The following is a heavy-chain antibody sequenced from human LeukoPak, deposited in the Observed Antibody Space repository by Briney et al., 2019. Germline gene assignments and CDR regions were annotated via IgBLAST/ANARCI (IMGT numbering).Heavy chain of an antibody. D-gene: IGHD5-24*01. CDR3: ASDPRDGGQNV. CDR2: ISYSGDNT. Sequence: GGSLRLSRAASGFDLNNYAMHWVRQAPGKGLEWVTLISYSGDNTYYADSVKGRFTFSRDKSKNTLFLQMDSLRPEDSAVYYCASDPRDGGQNVWGKGTTVIVSS. CDR1: GFDLNNYA. J-gene: IGHJ6*04. V-gene: IGHV3-30*04.